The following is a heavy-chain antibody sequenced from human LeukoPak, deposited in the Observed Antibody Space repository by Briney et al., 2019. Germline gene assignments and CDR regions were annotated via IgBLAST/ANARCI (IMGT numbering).Heavy chain of an antibody. CDR1: GYTFTSYD. CDR3: ARGLDDSSGYYADY. CDR2: MNPNSGNT. J-gene: IGHJ4*02. D-gene: IGHD3-22*01. Sequence: GASVKVSFKASGYTFTSYDINWVRQATGQGLEWMGWMNPNSGNTGYAQKFQGRVTITRNTSISTAYMELSSLRSEDTAVYYCARGLDDSSGYYADYWGQGTLVTVSS. V-gene: IGHV1-8*03.